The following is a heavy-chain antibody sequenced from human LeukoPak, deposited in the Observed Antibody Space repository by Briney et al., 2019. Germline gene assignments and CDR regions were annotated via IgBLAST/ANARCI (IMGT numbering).Heavy chain of an antibody. CDR3: AREEARDGSTGYYIDY. D-gene: IGHD5-24*01. CDR1: GYTFSNYH. V-gene: IGHV1-46*01. Sequence: GASVKVSCKASGYTFSNYHIHWVRQAPGQGIEWMGIINPRYGSATYAQKFQGRVTMTRDMSTSTVHMELSSLRSDDTAVYYCAREEARDGSTGYYIDYWGQGTLLTVSS. J-gene: IGHJ4*02. CDR2: INPRYGSA.